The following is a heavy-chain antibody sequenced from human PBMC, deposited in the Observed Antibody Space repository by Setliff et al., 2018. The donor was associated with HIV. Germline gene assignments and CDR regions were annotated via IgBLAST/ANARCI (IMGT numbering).Heavy chain of an antibody. CDR1: GYTLTTFG. Sequence: ASVKVSCKASGYTLTTFGISWVRQVPGQGLEWMGWINTETGNSMYAQGFTGRFVFSFDTSVSTAYLQISGLKAEDTAVYYCATRGEQLYFYGMDVWGQGTTVTVSS. CDR3: ATRGEQLYFYGMDV. J-gene: IGHJ6*02. V-gene: IGHV7-4-1*02. CDR2: INTETGNS. D-gene: IGHD1-26*01.